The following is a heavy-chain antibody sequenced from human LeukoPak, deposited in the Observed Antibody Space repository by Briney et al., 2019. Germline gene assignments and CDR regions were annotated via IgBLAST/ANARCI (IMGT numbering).Heavy chain of an antibody. V-gene: IGHV4-34*01. CDR1: GGSLTTYY. CDR3: ARLPEGYGSGSYYYYYYYMDV. Sequence: SETLSLTCAVYGGSLTTYYWSWIRQPPGKGLEWIGEINHSGSTNYNPSLKSRVTISVDTSKNQFSLKLSSVTAADTAVYYCARLPEGYGSGSYYYYYYYMDVWGKGTTVTISS. CDR2: INHSGST. J-gene: IGHJ6*03. D-gene: IGHD3-10*01.